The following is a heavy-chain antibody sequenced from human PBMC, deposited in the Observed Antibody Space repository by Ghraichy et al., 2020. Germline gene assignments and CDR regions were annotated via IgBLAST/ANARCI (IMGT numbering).Heavy chain of an antibody. CDR1: GGSISSYY. CDR3: ARATGGSYYGY. Sequence: SETLSLTCTVSGGSISSYYWSWIRQPPGKGLEWIGYIYYSGSTNYNPSLKSRVTISVDMSKNQFSLKLSSVTAADTAVYYCARATGGSYYGYWGQGTLVTVSS. D-gene: IGHD1-26*01. CDR2: IYYSGST. V-gene: IGHV4-59*01. J-gene: IGHJ4*02.